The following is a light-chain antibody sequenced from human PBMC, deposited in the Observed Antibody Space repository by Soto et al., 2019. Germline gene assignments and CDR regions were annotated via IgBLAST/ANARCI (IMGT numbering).Light chain of an antibody. Sequence: QSVLTQPPSVSAAPGQKVTISCSGSSSNIGNSFVSWYLQRPGTAPELLIHENNKRPSGIPDRFSGTKSGTSATLGITGLQTGDEADYYCAAWDSSLSAGVFGGGTKLTVL. CDR1: SSNIGNSF. J-gene: IGLJ3*02. CDR3: AAWDSSLSAGV. CDR2: ENN. V-gene: IGLV1-51*02.